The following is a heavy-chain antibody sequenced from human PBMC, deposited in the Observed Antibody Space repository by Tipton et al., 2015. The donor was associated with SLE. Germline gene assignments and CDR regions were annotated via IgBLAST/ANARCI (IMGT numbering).Heavy chain of an antibody. J-gene: IGHJ5*02. CDR2: IYTSGST. CDR3: ARERAYCGGDCYRWFDP. D-gene: IGHD2-21*02. CDR1: GGSISSGSYY. V-gene: IGHV4-61*09. Sequence: TLSLTCTVSGGSISSGSYYWSWIRQPAGKGLEWIGYIYTSGSTNYNPSLKSRVTISVDTSKNQFSLKLSSVTAADTAVYYCARERAYCGGDCYRWFDPWGQGTLVTVSS.